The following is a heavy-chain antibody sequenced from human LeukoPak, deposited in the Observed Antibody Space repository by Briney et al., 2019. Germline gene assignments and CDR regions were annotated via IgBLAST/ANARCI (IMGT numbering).Heavy chain of an antibody. D-gene: IGHD1-26*01. Sequence: GGSLRLSCAASGFTISSYWMHWVRQAPGKGLVWVSGINSDGSSTTYADSVKGRFTISRDNAKNTLYLQMNSLRAEDTAVYYCAKGGGVLVGPTMAYWGQGTLVTVSS. J-gene: IGHJ4*02. CDR3: AKGGGVLVGPTMAY. CDR1: GFTISSYW. CDR2: INSDGSST. V-gene: IGHV3-74*01.